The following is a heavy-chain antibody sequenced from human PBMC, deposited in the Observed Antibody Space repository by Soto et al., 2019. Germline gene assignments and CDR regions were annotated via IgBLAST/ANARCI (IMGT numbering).Heavy chain of an antibody. J-gene: IGHJ3*02. Sequence: GESLKISCKGSGYSFTSYWIGWVRQMPGKGLEWMGIIYPGDSDTRYSPSCQGQITISAIKSISTAYLQWISLKASDTAVYYGARFESCGGGGLDAFDIWGQGTMVTVSS. CDR1: GYSFTSYW. CDR3: ARFESCGGGGLDAFDI. V-gene: IGHV5-51*01. D-gene: IGHD2-21*01. CDR2: IYPGDSDT.